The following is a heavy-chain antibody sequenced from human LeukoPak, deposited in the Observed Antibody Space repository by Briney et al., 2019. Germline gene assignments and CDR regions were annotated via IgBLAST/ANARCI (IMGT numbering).Heavy chain of an antibody. CDR2: IYYSGST. CDR1: GGSISSSSYY. J-gene: IGHJ4*02. V-gene: IGHV4-39*07. Sequence: SETLSLTCTVSGGSISSSSYYWGWIRQPPGKGLEWIGSIYYSGSTYYNPSLKSRVTISVDTSKNQFSLKLSSVTAADTAVYYCARDAAEGYSSSWYLDYWGQGTLVTVSS. D-gene: IGHD6-13*01. CDR3: ARDAAEGYSSSWYLDY.